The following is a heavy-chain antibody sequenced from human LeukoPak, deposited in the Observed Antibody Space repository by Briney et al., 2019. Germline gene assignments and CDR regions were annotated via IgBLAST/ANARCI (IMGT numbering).Heavy chain of an antibody. Sequence: GGSLRLSCAASGFTFSSYGMPWVRQAPGKGLEWVAVIWYDGSNKYYSDSVKGRVTISRDNSKNTLYLQMNSLRAEDTAVYYCARGTRQLSFDYWGQGTLVTVSS. CDR3: ARGTRQLSFDY. J-gene: IGHJ4*02. V-gene: IGHV3-33*01. D-gene: IGHD6-6*01. CDR1: GFTFSSYG. CDR2: IWYDGSNK.